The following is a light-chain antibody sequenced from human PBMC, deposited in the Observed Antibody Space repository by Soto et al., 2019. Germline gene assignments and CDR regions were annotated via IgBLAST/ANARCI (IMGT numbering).Light chain of an antibody. Sequence: EIVLTQSPATLSLSPEERATLSWRASQSVSTYLAWCQQKPGQAPRLLIYDVFNRATGIPARFSGSGSGTDFTLTISSLEPEDFAVYYCQQRTTWPGTFGQGTKVEI. CDR3: QQRTTWPGT. V-gene: IGKV3-11*01. CDR1: QSVSTY. CDR2: DVF. J-gene: IGKJ1*01.